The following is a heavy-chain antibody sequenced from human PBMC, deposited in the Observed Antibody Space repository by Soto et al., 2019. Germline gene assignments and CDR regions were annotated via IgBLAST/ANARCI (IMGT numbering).Heavy chain of an antibody. Sequence: QVQLRESGPGLVKPSQTLSLTCTVSDGSISSSDHYWTWIRQPPGKGLEWIGYIYYSGSTYYNPSLQRRVTMSVDTSKNQFSLKLSSVTAADTAMYYCARDRGGSSYLDYWGQGILVNVSS. CDR1: DGSISSSDHY. CDR3: ARDRGGSSYLDY. CDR2: IYYSGST. J-gene: IGHJ4*02. V-gene: IGHV4-30-4*01. D-gene: IGHD1-26*01.